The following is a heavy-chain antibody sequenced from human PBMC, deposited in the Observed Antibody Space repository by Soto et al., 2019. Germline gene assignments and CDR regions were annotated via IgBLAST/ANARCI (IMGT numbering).Heavy chain of an antibody. V-gene: IGHV1-69*13. CDR3: ARFLGGAGSYYDGQNYNYYNGMDV. CDR1: GGPYNSFA. Sequence: SVKVSCKASGGPYNSFAISWLRQSPGQGLEWIGGIIPVFGTATYAQKFKGRVTITAEESTSTAYMELSSLTSEDTAVYYCARFLGGAGSYYDGQNYNYYNGMDVWGQGTTVTVSS. D-gene: IGHD3-10*01. J-gene: IGHJ6*02. CDR2: IIPVFGTA.